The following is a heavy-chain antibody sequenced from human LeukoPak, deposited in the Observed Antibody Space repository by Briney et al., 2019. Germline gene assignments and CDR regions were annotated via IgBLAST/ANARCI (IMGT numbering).Heavy chain of an antibody. V-gene: IGHV3-30*02. CDR1: GFTFSDYY. D-gene: IGHD3-16*01. CDR3: VKDPLGGSRVDY. Sequence: AGGSLRLPCAASGFTFSDYYMSWIRQTPGKGLEWVSFIRYDGDNKYYADSVKGRFTISRDNSKNTLYLQMNSLRAEDTAIYYCVKDPLGGSRVDYWGQGIQVTVSS. CDR2: IRYDGDNK. J-gene: IGHJ4*02.